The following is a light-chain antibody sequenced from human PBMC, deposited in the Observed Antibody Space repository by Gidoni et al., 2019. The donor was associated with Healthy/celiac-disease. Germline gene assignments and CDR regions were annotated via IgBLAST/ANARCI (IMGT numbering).Light chain of an antibody. CDR2: GAS. CDR3: QQYNNWPLT. Sequence: EIVMTQSPATLSVSPGERATLSCRASQSVSSNLAWYKQKPGQAPRLIYGASTRATGIPARFSGSGSGTEFTLTISSLQSEDFAVYYCQQYNNWPLTFGGGTKVEIK. V-gene: IGKV3-15*01. CDR1: QSVSSN. J-gene: IGKJ4*01.